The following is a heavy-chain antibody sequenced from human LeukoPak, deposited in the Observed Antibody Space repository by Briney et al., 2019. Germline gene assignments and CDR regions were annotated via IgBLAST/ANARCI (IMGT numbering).Heavy chain of an antibody. V-gene: IGHV1-69*05. CDR3: ARDQFVTITGTTDYYYYMDV. J-gene: IGHJ6*03. CDR1: GGTFSNFA. Sequence: SVKVSCKXSGGTFSNFAITWVRQSPGQGLEWMGRIIPIFGTANYAQKFQGRVTITTDESTSTAYMELSSLRSEDTAVYYCARDQFVTITGTTDYYYYMDVWGKGTTVTVSS. CDR2: IIPIFGTA. D-gene: IGHD1-7*01.